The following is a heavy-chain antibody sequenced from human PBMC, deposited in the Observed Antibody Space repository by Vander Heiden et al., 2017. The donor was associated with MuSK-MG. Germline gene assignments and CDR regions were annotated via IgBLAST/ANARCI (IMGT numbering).Heavy chain of an antibody. CDR1: GFTVSHAT. J-gene: IGHJ4*02. Sequence: EVQLVESGGGLVKPGGSLRHHCAAYGFTVSHATMSWVRQAPGKGLEWVGRIESKADGGTTDYAAPVKGRFTISRDDSKNTVYLQMDSLKTEDTAVYYCTTVEALVGATRFDYWGQGTLVTVSS. D-gene: IGHD1-26*01. V-gene: IGHV3-15*04. CDR3: TTVEALVGATRFDY. CDR2: IESKADGGTT.